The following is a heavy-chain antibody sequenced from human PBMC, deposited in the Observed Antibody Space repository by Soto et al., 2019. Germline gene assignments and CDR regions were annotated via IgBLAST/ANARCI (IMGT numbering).Heavy chain of an antibody. D-gene: IGHD2-21*02. V-gene: IGHV4-30-4*01. CDR1: GGSLNSEHYH. J-gene: IGHJ6*02. CDR3: VREDAGGDRDYYGLDV. Sequence: QIQLQESGPGLVRPSQTLSLTCTVSGGSLNSEHYHWTWIRQAPGKGLEWIGYIHYTGRCRYNPSLQSQIPMSVHTSKTLFSLNLSSVTAANTAVYFCVREDAGGDRDYYGLDVWGQGTMVTGSS. CDR2: IHYTGRC.